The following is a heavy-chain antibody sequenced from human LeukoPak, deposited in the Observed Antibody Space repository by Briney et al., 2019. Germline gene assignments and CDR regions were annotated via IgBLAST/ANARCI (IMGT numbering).Heavy chain of an antibody. CDR2: IYYSGST. V-gene: IGHV4-39*01. Sequence: SETLSLTCTVSGGSISSSSYYWGWIRQPPGKGLEWIGSIYYSGSTYYNPSLKSRVTISVDTSKNQFSLKLSSVTAADTAVYYCARHDRGIFGVVKTDYWGQGTLVTVSS. CDR1: GGSISSSSYY. CDR3: ARHDRGIFGVVKTDY. J-gene: IGHJ4*02. D-gene: IGHD3-3*01.